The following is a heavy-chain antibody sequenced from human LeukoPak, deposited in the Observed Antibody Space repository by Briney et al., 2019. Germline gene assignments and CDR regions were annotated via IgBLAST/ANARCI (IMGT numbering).Heavy chain of an antibody. D-gene: IGHD2-2*01. CDR3: ARDGCSSTSCYVYYFDY. CDR2: ISSSGSTI. CDR1: GFTFSSYE. V-gene: IGHV3-48*03. J-gene: IGHJ4*02. Sequence: GGSLRLSCAASGFTFSSYEMNWVRQAPGKGLEWVSYISSSGSTIYYADSVKGRFTISRDNAKNSLYLQMNSLRSEDTAVYYCARDGCSSTSCYVYYFDYWGQGTLVTVSS.